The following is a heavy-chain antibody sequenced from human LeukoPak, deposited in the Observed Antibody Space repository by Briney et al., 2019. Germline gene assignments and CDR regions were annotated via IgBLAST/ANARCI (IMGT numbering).Heavy chain of an antibody. CDR2: INPNSGGT. Sequence: ASVKVSCKASGYTFTGYYMHWVRQAPGQGLEWMGGINPNSGGTKYAQKFQGRVTMTRDTSISTAYMALSRLRSDDTAMYYCARGPPEYCSGGSCYSGRNWFDRWGQGTLLTVSS. V-gene: IGHV1-2*02. CDR3: ARGPPEYCSGGSCYSGRNWFDR. CDR1: GYTFTGYY. J-gene: IGHJ5*02. D-gene: IGHD2-15*01.